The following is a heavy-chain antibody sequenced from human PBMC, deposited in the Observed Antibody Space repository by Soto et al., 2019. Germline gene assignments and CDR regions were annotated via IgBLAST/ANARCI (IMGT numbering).Heavy chain of an antibody. D-gene: IGHD2-15*01. CDR2: IKQDGSGK. CDR1: GFIFSGYW. J-gene: IGHJ6*03. CDR3: AGYCSSGRCLPTHYYYYTDV. Sequence: EVHLVESGGGLVQPGGSLRLSCAASGFIFSGYWMGWVRQAPGMGLEWVATIKQDGSGKYYVDSVKGRFTISRDNARNSLYLQMSSMRGEDTAVYYCAGYCSSGRCLPTHYYYYTDVWGKGTTVTVSS. V-gene: IGHV3-7*01.